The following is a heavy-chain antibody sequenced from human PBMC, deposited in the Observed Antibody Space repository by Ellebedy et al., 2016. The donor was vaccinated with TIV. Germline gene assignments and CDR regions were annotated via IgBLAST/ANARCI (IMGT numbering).Heavy chain of an antibody. CDR1: GFIFSSYS. CDR2: IWSDRNNK. J-gene: IGHJ3*02. V-gene: IGHV3-33*06. CDR3: AKRGYGSTSCCDAFDI. D-gene: IGHD6-13*01. Sequence: GESLKISCAASGFIFSSYSMNWVRQAPGKGLEWVAVIWSDRNNKYYAESVKGRFTISRDNSKNTRFLQMNSLRAEDTAVYYCAKRGYGSTSCCDAFDIWGQGTMVTVSS.